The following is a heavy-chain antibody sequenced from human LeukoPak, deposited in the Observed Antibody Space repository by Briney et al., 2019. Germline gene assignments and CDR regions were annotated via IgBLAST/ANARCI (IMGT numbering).Heavy chain of an antibody. J-gene: IGHJ4*02. CDR2: INHSGST. Sequence: SETLSLTCAVYGGSFSGYYWSWIRQPPGKGLEWIGEINHSGSTNYNPSLKSRVTMSVDTSKNQFFLKLNSVTAADTAVYYCARGRPYSGGYHLDYWGQGTLVTVSA. V-gene: IGHV4-34*01. D-gene: IGHD1-26*01. CDR1: GGSFSGYY. CDR3: ARGRPYSGGYHLDY.